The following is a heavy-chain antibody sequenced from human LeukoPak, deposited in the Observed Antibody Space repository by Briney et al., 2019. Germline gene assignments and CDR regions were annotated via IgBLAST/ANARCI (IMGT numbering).Heavy chain of an antibody. CDR3: SRDQSIQLWFGRGDGGFYFDY. D-gene: IGHD5-18*01. CDR2: IRSKGYGGTT. V-gene: IGHV3-49*03. J-gene: IGHJ4*02. Sequence: GGSLRLSCTASGFTFGDYAMSWFRQAPGKGLEWVGFIRSKGYGGTTEFAASVKGRFTISRDDSKGIAYLQMNSLKTEDTAVYYCSRDQSIQLWFGRGDGGFYFDYWGQGTLVTVSS. CDR1: GFTFGDYA.